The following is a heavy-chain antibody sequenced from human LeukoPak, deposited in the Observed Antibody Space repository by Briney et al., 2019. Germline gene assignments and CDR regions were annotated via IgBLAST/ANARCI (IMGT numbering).Heavy chain of an antibody. J-gene: IGHJ4*01. V-gene: IGHV4-61*02. CDR2: VYSTGTP. CDR1: GDSLSRRSSY. CDR3: TRGLQERDIIRGFDF. D-gene: IGHD3-10*01. Sequence: PSQTLSLTCSVSGDSLSRRSSYWTWIRQPAGRGLEWIGRVYSTGTPNYNPSLKSRLAMSVDTSKNQFSLTLNSVTAADTAVYFCTRGLQERDIIRGFDFWGPGILVTVSS.